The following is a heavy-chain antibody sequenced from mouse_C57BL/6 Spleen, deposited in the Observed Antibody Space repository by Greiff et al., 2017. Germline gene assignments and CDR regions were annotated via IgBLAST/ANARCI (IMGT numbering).Heavy chain of an antibody. V-gene: IGHV1-72*01. CDR2: IDPNSGGT. D-gene: IGHD1-1*01. J-gene: IGHJ2*01. CDR3: VLITTVVASYYFDY. Sequence: QVQLKQPGAELVKPGASVKLSCKASGYTFTSYWMHWVQQRPGRGLAWIGRIDPNSGGTKYNEKFKSKATLTVDKPSSTAYMQLSSLTSEDSAVYYCVLITTVVASYYFDYWGQGTTLTVSS. CDR1: GYTFTSYW.